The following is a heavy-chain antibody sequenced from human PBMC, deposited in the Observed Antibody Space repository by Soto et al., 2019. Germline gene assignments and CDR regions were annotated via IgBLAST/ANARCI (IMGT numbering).Heavy chain of an antibody. CDR1: GGSISSGGYY. V-gene: IGHV4-31*03. Sequence: SETLSLTCTVSGGSISSGGYYWSWIRQHPGKGLEWIGYIYYSGSTYYNPSLKSRVTISVDTSKNQFSLKLSSVTAADTAVYYCARSGVLHTMDVWGKGTTVTVS. J-gene: IGHJ6*03. CDR2: IYYSGST. CDR3: ARSGVLHTMDV. D-gene: IGHD2-15*01.